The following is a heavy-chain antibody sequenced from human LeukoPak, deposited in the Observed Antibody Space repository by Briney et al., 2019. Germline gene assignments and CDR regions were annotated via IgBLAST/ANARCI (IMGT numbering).Heavy chain of an antibody. V-gene: IGHV3-21*01. CDR3: AGEGKYSSSLGAFDI. CDR1: GFTFSSYS. D-gene: IGHD6-6*01. Sequence: PGGSLRLSCAASGFTFSSYSMNWVRQAPGKGLEWVSSISSSSSYIYYADSVKGRFTISRDNAKNSLYLQMNSLRAEDTAVYYCAGEGKYSSSLGAFDIWGRGTMVTVSS. CDR2: ISSSSSYI. J-gene: IGHJ3*02.